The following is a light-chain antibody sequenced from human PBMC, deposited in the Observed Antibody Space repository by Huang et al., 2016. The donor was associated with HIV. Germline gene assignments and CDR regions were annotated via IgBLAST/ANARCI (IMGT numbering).Light chain of an antibody. CDR2: EAS. Sequence: DIQMTQSPSTLSAAIGDRVTITCRASQSVSTRLAWYQQKPGKAPRLLYQEASSLESGVASRISSSGSRKEFTLTISSLQPDDSATYCCQQYNTFTFGPGTKVDI. CDR1: QSVSTR. V-gene: IGKV1-5*03. CDR3: QQYNTFT. J-gene: IGKJ3*01.